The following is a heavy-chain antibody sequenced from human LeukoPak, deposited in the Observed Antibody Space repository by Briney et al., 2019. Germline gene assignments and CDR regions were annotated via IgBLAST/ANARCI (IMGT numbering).Heavy chain of an antibody. Sequence: SETLSLTCTVSGGSMSSYYWSWIRQPPGKGLEWIGYIYYSGSTYYNPSLKSRVTISVDTSKNQFSLKLSSVTAADTAVYYCARSQQLAYQQTRGEDNFDYWGQGTLVTVSS. V-gene: IGHV4-59*12. CDR3: ARSQQLAYQQTRGEDNFDY. J-gene: IGHJ4*02. CDR1: GGSMSSYY. D-gene: IGHD6-13*01. CDR2: IYYSGST.